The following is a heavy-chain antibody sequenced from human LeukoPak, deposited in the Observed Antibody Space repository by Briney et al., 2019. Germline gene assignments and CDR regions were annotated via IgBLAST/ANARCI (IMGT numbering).Heavy chain of an antibody. J-gene: IGHJ6*03. CDR3: ARGPSSSWYCYYYMDV. CDR2: ISAYNGNT. D-gene: IGHD6-13*01. V-gene: IGHV1-18*01. Sequence: ASVKVSCKASGYTFTSYGISWVRQAPGQGLEWMGWISAYNGNTNYAQKLQGRVTMTTDASTSTAYMELRSLRSDDTAVYYCARGPSSSWYCYYYMDVWGKGTTVTVSS. CDR1: GYTFTSYG.